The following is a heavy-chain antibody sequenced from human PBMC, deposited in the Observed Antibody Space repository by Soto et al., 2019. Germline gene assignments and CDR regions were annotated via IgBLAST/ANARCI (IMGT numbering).Heavy chain of an antibody. V-gene: IGHV4-59*01. CDR3: ARVGYSYGANWFDP. D-gene: IGHD5-18*01. Sequence: SETLSLTCTVSGGSISSYYWSWIRQPPGKGLEWIGYIYYSGSTNYNPSLKSRVTISVDTSKNQFPLKLGSVTAADTAVYYCARVGYSYGANWFDPWGQGTLVTVSS. J-gene: IGHJ5*02. CDR2: IYYSGST. CDR1: GGSISSYY.